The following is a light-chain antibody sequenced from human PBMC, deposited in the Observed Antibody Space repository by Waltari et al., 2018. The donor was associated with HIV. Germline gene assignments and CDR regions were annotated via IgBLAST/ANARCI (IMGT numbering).Light chain of an antibody. Sequence: DIQMTQSPSSLSASVGDRVTITCRASQGIRNYLAWYQQKPGKVPELRIYRASTLQSGVPSRFSGSGSGTDFTLTISSLQPEDVATYYCQKYNSAPPFTFGPGTKVDIK. J-gene: IGKJ3*01. CDR3: QKYNSAPPFT. CDR2: RAS. CDR1: QGIRNY. V-gene: IGKV1-27*01.